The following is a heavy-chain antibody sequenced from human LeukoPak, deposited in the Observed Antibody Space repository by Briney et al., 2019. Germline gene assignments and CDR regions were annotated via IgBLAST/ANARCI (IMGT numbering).Heavy chain of an antibody. J-gene: IGHJ6*03. D-gene: IGHD6-13*01. CDR1: GDSVSSNSAA. CDR3: ARGFSSWSILDYYYYMDV. CDR2: TYYRSKWYN. V-gene: IGHV6-1*01. Sequence: SQTLSLSCAISGDSVSSNSAAWNWIRQSPSRGLEWLGRTYYRSKWYNDYAVSVKSRITINPDTPKNQFSLQLNSVTPEDTAVYYCARGFSSWSILDYYYYMDVWGKGTTVTVSS.